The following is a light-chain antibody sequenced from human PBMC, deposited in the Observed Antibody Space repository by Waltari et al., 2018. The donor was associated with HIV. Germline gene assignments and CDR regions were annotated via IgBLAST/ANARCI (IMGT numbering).Light chain of an antibody. CDR1: SSDVGSYNL. J-gene: IGLJ3*02. CDR3: CSYAGSSTVGV. V-gene: IGLV2-23*02. Sequence: QSALTQPASVSGSPGQSITISCTGTSSDVGSYNLVSWYQPHPGKAPKLMIDEFSKRPSGVSNRCSGSKSGNTASLTISGLQAEDEADYYCCSYAGSSTVGVFGGGTKLTVL. CDR2: EFS.